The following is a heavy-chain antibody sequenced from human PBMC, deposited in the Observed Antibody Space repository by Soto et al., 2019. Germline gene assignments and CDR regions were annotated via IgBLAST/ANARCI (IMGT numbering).Heavy chain of an antibody. CDR2: VKQDGSEK. D-gene: IGHD2-2*01. Sequence: GGALRLSCSASGFTFSSYWMSWVRQAPGKGLEWVANVKQDGSEKYYVDSVKGRFTISRDNAKNSLYLQMNSLRAEDTAVYYCARDGLVSGSTSNYWGQGTLVTVSS. J-gene: IGHJ4*02. CDR1: GFTFSSYW. V-gene: IGHV3-7*01. CDR3: ARDGLVSGSTSNY.